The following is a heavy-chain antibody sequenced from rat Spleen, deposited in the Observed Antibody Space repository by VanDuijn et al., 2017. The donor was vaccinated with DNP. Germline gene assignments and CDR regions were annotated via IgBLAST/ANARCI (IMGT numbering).Heavy chain of an antibody. D-gene: IGHD1-10*01. Sequence: QVQLKESGPGLVQSSQTLSLTCTVSGFSLTGYTVNWIRQPPGKGLEWIAAISGGGSTYYNSVLKSRLSISRDTSKSQVFLKMNSLQTEDTAMYYCYNNYFAYWGQGVMVTVSS. CDR2: ISGGGST. CDR3: YNNYFAY. CDR1: GFSLTGYT. V-gene: IGHV2-6*01. J-gene: IGHJ2*01.